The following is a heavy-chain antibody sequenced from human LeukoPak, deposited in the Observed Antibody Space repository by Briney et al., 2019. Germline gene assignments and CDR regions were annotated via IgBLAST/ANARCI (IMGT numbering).Heavy chain of an antibody. CDR3: AYSSDYQQR. Sequence: SETLSLTCAVYGGSFNDYYVSWIRQPPGKGLEWIGEINHSGSTNYNPSLKSRVTISVDTSKNQFSLKLSSVTAADTAVYYCAYSSDYQQRWGQGTLVTVSS. CDR1: GGSFNDYY. J-gene: IGHJ1*01. D-gene: IGHD3-22*01. CDR2: INHSGST. V-gene: IGHV4-34*01.